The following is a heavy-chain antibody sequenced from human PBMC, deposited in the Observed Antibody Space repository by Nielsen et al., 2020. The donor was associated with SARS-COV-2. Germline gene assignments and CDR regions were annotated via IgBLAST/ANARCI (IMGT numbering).Heavy chain of an antibody. D-gene: IGHD5-18*01. V-gene: IGHV3-11*06. Sequence: GESLKISCAASGFTFSDYYMSWIRQAPGKGLEWVSYISSSSSYTNYADSVKGRFTISRDNAKNSLCLQMNSLRAEDTAVYYCATVDTAMVYYMDVWGKGTTVTVSS. J-gene: IGHJ6*03. CDR2: ISSSSSYT. CDR1: GFTFSDYY. CDR3: ATVDTAMVYYMDV.